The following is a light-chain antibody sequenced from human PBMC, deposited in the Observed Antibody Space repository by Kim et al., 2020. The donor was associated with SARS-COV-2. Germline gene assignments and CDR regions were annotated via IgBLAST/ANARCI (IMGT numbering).Light chain of an antibody. V-gene: IGKV1D-16*01. CDR1: QGISSW. Sequence: DIQMTQSPSSLSASIGDRVTITCRASQGISSWLAWYQQKPEKAPKCLIYAASSLESGVPSRFSGSGSGTDFTLTISSLQPEDFATYYCQQYDSYPRTFGQGTKVDIK. J-gene: IGKJ1*01. CDR2: AAS. CDR3: QQYDSYPRT.